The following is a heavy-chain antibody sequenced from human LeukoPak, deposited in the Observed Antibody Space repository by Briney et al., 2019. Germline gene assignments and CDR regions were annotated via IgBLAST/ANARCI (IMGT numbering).Heavy chain of an antibody. CDR2: IYYRGST. V-gene: IGHV4-59*08. Sequence: TSETLSLTCTVSGGSISSYYWGWIRQPPGKGLEWIGYIYYRGSTNYNPSLKSRVTISLDTSNNQFSLKLTSVTAADTAVYYCARSRRDSTGWYTFDYWGQGTLVTVSS. D-gene: IGHD6-19*01. CDR3: ARSRRDSTGWYTFDY. CDR1: GGSISSYY. J-gene: IGHJ4*02.